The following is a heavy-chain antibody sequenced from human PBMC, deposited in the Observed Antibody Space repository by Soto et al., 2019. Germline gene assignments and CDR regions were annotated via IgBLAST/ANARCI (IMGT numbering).Heavy chain of an antibody. CDR2: INHSGST. V-gene: IGHV4-34*01. Sequence: PSETLSLTCAVYGGPFSGYYWSWIRQPPGKGLEWIGEINHSGSTNYNPSLKSRVTISVDTSKNQFSLKLSSVTAADTAVYYCARGQGVVVPAAPRGMDVWGQGTTVTVSS. J-gene: IGHJ6*02. CDR1: GGPFSGYY. CDR3: ARGQGVVVPAAPRGMDV. D-gene: IGHD2-2*01.